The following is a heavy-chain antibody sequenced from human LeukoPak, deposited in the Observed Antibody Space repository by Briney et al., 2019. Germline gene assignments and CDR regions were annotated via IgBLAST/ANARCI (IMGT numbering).Heavy chain of an antibody. CDR1: GYTFTTYY. CDR2: INPSGGTT. V-gene: IGHV1-46*01. Sequence: ASVKVSCKASGYTFTTYYIHWVRQAPGQGLEWMGIINPSGGTTSYAQKFQGRVTMTRDMSTSTVYMELSSLRSEDTAVYHCARLPVGATSWTDYWGQATLVTVSS. D-gene: IGHD1-26*01. J-gene: IGHJ4*02. CDR3: ARLPVGATSWTDY.